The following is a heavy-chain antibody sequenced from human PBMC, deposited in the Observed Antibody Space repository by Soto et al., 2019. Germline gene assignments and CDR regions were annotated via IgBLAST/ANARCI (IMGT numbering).Heavy chain of an antibody. CDR1: NDSVLTSIYY. CDR3: ARNWNLALVPAAYFDS. D-gene: IGHD2-2*01. J-gene: IGHJ4*02. CDR2: IYYTGTA. V-gene: IGHV4-39*01. Sequence: QLQLQESGPGLVKPSETLSLTCSVSNDSVLTSIYYWAWIRQPPGKGLEWIATIYYTGTAYYNPSLQSRVTISIDTSKNQLSLNLKSVTAADTAVYYCARNWNLALVPAAYFDSWGQGTLVTVSS.